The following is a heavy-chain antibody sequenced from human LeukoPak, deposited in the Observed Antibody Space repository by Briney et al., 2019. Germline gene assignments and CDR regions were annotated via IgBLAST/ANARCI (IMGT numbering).Heavy chain of an antibody. CDR1: GGSISSYY. Sequence: PSETLSLTCTVSGGSISSYYWSWIRQPPGKGLEWIGYISYSGSTNYNPSLKSRVTTSIDTSKNQFSLKVTSLTAADTAIYYCARRACTGGSCYPFYLDYWGQGILVTVSS. J-gene: IGHJ4*02. V-gene: IGHV4-59*08. CDR3: ARRACTGGSCYPFYLDY. CDR2: ISYSGST. D-gene: IGHD2-15*01.